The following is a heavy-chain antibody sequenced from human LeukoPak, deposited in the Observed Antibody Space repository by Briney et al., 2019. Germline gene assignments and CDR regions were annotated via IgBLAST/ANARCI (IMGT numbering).Heavy chain of an antibody. D-gene: IGHD1-26*01. CDR2: FDPEDGET. CDR3: ATASGSYYGGIDY. CDR1: GYTLTELS. Sequence: ASVTVSFTVSGYTLTELSMHWVRQARGKGLEWMGGFDPEDGETIYAQKFQGRVTMTEDTSTDTAYMELSSLRSEDTAVYYCATASGSYYGGIDYWGQGTLVTVSS. J-gene: IGHJ4*02. V-gene: IGHV1-24*01.